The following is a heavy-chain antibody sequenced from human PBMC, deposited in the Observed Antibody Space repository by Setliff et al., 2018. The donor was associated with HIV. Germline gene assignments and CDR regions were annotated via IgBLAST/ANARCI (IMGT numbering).Heavy chain of an antibody. Sequence: PSATLSLTCTVSGGSISSSSSYWGWIRQPPGKGLEGIGSIYYSRSTYYNPSLKSRVTISVDTSKNQLSLKLSSVTAADPAVYYCARSTLGLWNWFDPWGQGTLVTVSS. CDR1: GGSISSSSSY. J-gene: IGHJ5*02. V-gene: IGHV4-39*01. CDR2: IYYSRST. CDR3: ARSTLGLWNWFDP. D-gene: IGHD5-18*01.